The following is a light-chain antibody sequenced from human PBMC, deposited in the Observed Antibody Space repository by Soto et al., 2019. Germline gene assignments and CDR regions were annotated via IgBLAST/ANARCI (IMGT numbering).Light chain of an antibody. CDR3: QSYDSSLSGYV. CDR1: SSNIGAGYD. Sequence: QSVLTQPPSVSGAPGQRVTISCTGSSSNIGAGYDVHWYQQLPGTAPKLLIYGNSNRPSGVPDRFSGSKSGTSASLAITGIQAEDEADYYCQSYDSSLSGYVFGTGTKRTV. V-gene: IGLV1-40*01. CDR2: GNS. J-gene: IGLJ1*01.